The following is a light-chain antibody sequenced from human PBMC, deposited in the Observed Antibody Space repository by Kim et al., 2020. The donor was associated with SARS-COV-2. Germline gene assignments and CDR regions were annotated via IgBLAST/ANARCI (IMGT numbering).Light chain of an antibody. V-gene: IGKV3-20*01. CDR3: QQYESPPWT. Sequence: SPEEGATLSCRARPGVSSGYLAWYQQKPGQAPSLLIYGASSRATGIPDRFRGSGSGTDFTLTISRLEPEDFAVYYCQQYESPPWTFGQGTKVDIK. J-gene: IGKJ1*01. CDR1: PGVSSGY. CDR2: GAS.